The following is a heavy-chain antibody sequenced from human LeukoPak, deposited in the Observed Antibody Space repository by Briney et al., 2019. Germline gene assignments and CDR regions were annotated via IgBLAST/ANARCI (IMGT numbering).Heavy chain of an antibody. Sequence: GGSLRLSCAASGFTFSNSWMNWFRQAPGKGLEWVSAISGSGGSTYYADSVKGRFTISRDNSKNTLYLQMNSLRAEDTAVYYCAKDPMPRYYYDSSGYPTSDAFDIWGQGTMVTVSS. CDR1: GFTFSNSW. J-gene: IGHJ3*02. CDR3: AKDPMPRYYYDSSGYPTSDAFDI. CDR2: ISGSGGST. D-gene: IGHD3-22*01. V-gene: IGHV3-23*01.